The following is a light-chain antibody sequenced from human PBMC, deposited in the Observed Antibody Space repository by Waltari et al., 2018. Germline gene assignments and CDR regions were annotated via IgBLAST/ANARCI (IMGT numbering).Light chain of an antibody. CDR1: SPAVAAYKY. CDR3: SSFAGRNTL. J-gene: IGLJ2*01. Sequence: QSALTQPPSASGSPGQSLTISCTVTSPAVAAYKYVSWYPPPPGKAPKLLIYEVTERPSGVSDRFSGSKSGNTASLTVSGLQADDEADYYCSSFAGRNTLFGGGTKLTVL. V-gene: IGLV2-8*01. CDR2: EVT.